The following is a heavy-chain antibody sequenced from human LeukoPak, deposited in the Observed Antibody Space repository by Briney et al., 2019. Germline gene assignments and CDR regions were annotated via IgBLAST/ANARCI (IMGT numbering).Heavy chain of an antibody. D-gene: IGHD5-24*01. V-gene: IGHV3-30*04. CDR1: GFNFHNFA. Sequence: GGSLRLSCEASGFNFHNFAMHWVRQAPGKGLEWAAVISNDERNKYYTDSVKGRFTISRDNSKSTVYLQMNSLRPEDTAVYYCARPSPPGDGYNPCDYWGPGALVIVSS. CDR3: ARPSPPGDGYNPCDY. CDR2: ISNDERNK. J-gene: IGHJ4*02.